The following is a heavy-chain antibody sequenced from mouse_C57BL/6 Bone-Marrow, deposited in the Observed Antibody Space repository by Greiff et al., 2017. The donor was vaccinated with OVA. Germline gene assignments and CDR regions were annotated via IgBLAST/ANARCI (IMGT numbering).Heavy chain of an antibody. D-gene: IGHD2-1*01. Sequence: VKLQQPGAELVRPGSSVKLSCKASGYTFTSYWMHWVKQRPIQGLEWIGNIDPSDSETHYNQKFKDKATLTVDKSSSTAYMQLSSLTSEDSAVYYCARALYGTPFAYWGQGTLVTVSA. J-gene: IGHJ3*01. CDR2: IDPSDSET. CDR3: ARALYGTPFAY. V-gene: IGHV1-52*01. CDR1: GYTFTSYW.